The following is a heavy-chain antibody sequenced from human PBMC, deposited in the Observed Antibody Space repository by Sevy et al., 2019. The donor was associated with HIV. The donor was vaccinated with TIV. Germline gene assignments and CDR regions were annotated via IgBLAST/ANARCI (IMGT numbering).Heavy chain of an antibody. CDR1: GGSISSYY. CDR3: ARSSEDSSGYYNNFYYYAMDV. J-gene: IGHJ6*02. CDR2: IYYSGST. Sequence: SETLSLTCTVSGGSISSYYWNWIRHPPGKGLEWIGYIYYSGSTNYNPSLKSRVTISVDTSKNQFSLKLSSVTAADTAVYYCARSSEDSSGYYNNFYYYAMDVWSQGTTVTVSS. D-gene: IGHD3-22*01. V-gene: IGHV4-59*01.